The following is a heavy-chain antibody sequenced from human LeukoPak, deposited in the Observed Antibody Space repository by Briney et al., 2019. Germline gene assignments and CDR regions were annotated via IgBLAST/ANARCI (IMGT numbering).Heavy chain of an antibody. Sequence: GGSLRLSCSVSGFTLSSYSMNWVRQAPGKGLQWVASISGGGSYVFYADSVEGRFSVSRDNAKNSVFLQMNSLRAEDTAVYYCARGLGDYGAFDVWGLGTRVTVAS. D-gene: IGHD4-17*01. V-gene: IGHV3-21*01. J-gene: IGHJ3*01. CDR2: ISGGGSYV. CDR3: ARGLGDYGAFDV. CDR1: GFTLSSYS.